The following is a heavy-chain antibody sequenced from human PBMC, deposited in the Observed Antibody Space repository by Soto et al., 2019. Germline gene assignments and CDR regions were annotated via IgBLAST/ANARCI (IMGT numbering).Heavy chain of an antibody. CDR2: IYYSGST. V-gene: IGHV4-59*12. Sequence: PSETLSLTCTVSGGSISSYYWSWIRQPPGKGLEWIGYIYYSGSTNYNPSLKSRVTISVDTSKNQFSLKLSSVTAADTAVYYCARDEYSGYPNWFDPWGQGTLVTVSS. J-gene: IGHJ5*02. CDR3: ARDEYSGYPNWFDP. CDR1: GGSISSYY. D-gene: IGHD5-12*01.